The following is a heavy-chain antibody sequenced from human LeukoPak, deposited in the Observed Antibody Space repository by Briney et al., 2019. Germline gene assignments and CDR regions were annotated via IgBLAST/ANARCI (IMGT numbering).Heavy chain of an antibody. CDR3: ARDHIVVVVAAPDY. CDR2: INAGNGNT. D-gene: IGHD2-15*01. J-gene: IGHJ4*02. V-gene: IGHV1-3*01. Sequence: ASVNVSCKASGYTFTVYAMHWVRQAPGQRLEWMGWINAGNGNTKYSQKFQGRVTITRDTSASTAYMELSSLRSEDTAVYYCARDHIVVVVAAPDYWGQGTLVTVSS. CDR1: GYTFTVYA.